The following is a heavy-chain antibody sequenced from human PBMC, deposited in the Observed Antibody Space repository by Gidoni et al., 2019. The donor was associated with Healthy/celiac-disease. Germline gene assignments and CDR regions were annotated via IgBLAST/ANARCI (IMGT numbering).Heavy chain of an antibody. D-gene: IGHD4-17*01. V-gene: IGHV3-30-3*01. J-gene: IGHJ4*02. CDR3: AREASHDYGDYVDY. CDR1: GLTFSSYA. Sequence: QVQLVESGGGMLQPGRSLRLSCAPSGLTFSSYAMHWVRQAPGKGLEWVAVISYDGSNKYYADSVKGRFTISRDNSKNTLYLQMNSLRAEDTAVYYCAREASHDYGDYVDYWGQGTLVTVSS. CDR2: ISYDGSNK.